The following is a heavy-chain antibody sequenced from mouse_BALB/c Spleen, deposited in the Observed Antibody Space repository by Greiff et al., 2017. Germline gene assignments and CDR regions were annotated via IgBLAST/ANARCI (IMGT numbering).Heavy chain of an antibody. CDR2: INSNGGST. D-gene: IGHD2-10*02. CDR1: GFTFSSYG. V-gene: IGHV5-6-3*01. CDR3: ARRGYGNFAY. Sequence: VQLVESGGGLVQPGGSLKLSCAASGFTFSSYGMSWVRQTPDKRLELVATINSNGGSTYYPDSVKGRFTISRDNAKNTLYLQMSSLKSEDTAMYYCARRGYGNFAYWGQGTLVTVSA. J-gene: IGHJ3*01.